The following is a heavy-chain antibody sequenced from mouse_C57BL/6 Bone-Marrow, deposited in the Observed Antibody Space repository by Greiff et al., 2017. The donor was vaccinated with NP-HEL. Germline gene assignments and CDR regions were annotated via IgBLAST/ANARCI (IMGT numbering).Heavy chain of an antibody. CDR2: INPYNGGT. J-gene: IGHJ4*01. Sequence: VHVKQSGPVLVKPGASVKMSCKASGYTFTDYYMNWVKQSHGKSLEWIGVINPYNGGTSYNQKFKGKATLTVDKSSSTAYMELNSLTSEDSAVYYCARCNYGYYYAMDYWGQGTSVTVSS. CDR1: GYTFTDYY. D-gene: IGHD2-2*01. CDR3: ARCNYGYYYAMDY. V-gene: IGHV1-19*01.